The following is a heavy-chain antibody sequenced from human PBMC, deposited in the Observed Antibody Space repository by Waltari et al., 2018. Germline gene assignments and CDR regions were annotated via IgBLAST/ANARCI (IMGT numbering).Heavy chain of an antibody. Sequence: EVQLVESGGGLVQPGGSLRLSCAASGFTFSSYEMNWVRQAPGKGLEWVSYISSSGSTRYYADSVKGRFTISRDNAKNSLYLQMNSLRAEDTAVYYCASVSGSYYANLDYWGQGTLVTVSS. CDR2: ISSSGSTR. CDR3: ASVSGSYYANLDY. V-gene: IGHV3-48*03. D-gene: IGHD1-26*01. CDR1: GFTFSSYE. J-gene: IGHJ4*02.